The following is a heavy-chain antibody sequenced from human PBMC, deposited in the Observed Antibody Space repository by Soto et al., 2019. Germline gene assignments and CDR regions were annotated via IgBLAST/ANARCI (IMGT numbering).Heavy chain of an antibody. J-gene: IGHJ6*02. D-gene: IGHD3-3*01. Sequence: PGGSPRLSCAAFGFAFSGFEINWVRQAPGKGLEWVSYISSGASNMYYADSVKGRFTISRDNAQSSLYLQMNSLRVEDTAVYYCARDPNYDFWSGYRNKEGTYGMDVWGQGTTFTVSS. V-gene: IGHV3-48*03. CDR1: GFAFSGFE. CDR3: ARDPNYDFWSGYRNKEGTYGMDV. CDR2: ISSGASNM.